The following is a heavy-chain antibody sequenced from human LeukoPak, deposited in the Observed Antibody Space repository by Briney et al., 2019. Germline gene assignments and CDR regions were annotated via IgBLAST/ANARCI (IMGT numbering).Heavy chain of an antibody. CDR2: ISWNSGSI. J-gene: IGHJ5*02. CDR1: GFTFDDYA. CDR3: AKSRFGELLSHFDP. D-gene: IGHD3-10*01. Sequence: SGGSLRLSCAASGFTFDDYAMHWVRQAPGKGLGWVSGISWNSGSIGYADSVKGRFTISRDNAKNSLYLQMNSLRAEDTALYYCAKSRFGELLSHFDPWGQGTLVTVSS. V-gene: IGHV3-9*01.